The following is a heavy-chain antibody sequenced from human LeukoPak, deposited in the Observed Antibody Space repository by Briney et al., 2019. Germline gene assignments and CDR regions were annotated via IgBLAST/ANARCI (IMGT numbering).Heavy chain of an antibody. V-gene: IGHV4-59*02. J-gene: IGHJ4*02. CDR1: GVSVSSYY. CDR2: INPSGTT. CDR3: ARIMGHFDS. D-gene: IGHD1-26*01. Sequence: SETLSLTCTVSGVSVSSYYWSWIRQPPGKGLEWIGYINPSGTTDYNPSLKSRVTISVDTSKNQFSLRLISVTTADTAVYYCARIMGHFDSWGPGTLVTVSS.